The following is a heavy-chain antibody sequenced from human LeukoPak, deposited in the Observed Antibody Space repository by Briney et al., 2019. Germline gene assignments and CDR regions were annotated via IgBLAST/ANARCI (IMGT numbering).Heavy chain of an antibody. CDR1: GGSISSYY. J-gene: IGHJ4*02. V-gene: IGHV4-59*07. CDR2: IYYSGST. CDR3: ARGGFSGYYFNPFDY. Sequence: SDTLSLTCTVSGGSISSYYWSWIRQPPGKGLEWIGYIYYSGSTNYNPSLKSRVTISVDTSKNQFSLKLSSVTAADTAVYYCARGGFSGYYFNPFDYWGQGTLVTVSS. D-gene: IGHD3-22*01.